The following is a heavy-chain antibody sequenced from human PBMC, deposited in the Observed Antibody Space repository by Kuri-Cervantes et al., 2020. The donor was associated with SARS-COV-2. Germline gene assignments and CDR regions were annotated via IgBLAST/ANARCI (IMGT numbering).Heavy chain of an antibody. CDR3: VKDPKGFGVSFLVAAFDI. Sequence: GESLKISCAASGFNFSRTDMHWVRQAPGKGLEWVAVISHDGKNKKCIASGKGRFTISRDNSQSTLYLQMSSLRAEDTAVYYCVKDPKGFGVSFLVAAFDIWGQGTMVTVSS. CDR1: GFNFSRTD. CDR2: ISHDGKNK. V-gene: IGHV3-30*18. J-gene: IGHJ3*02. D-gene: IGHD3-3*02.